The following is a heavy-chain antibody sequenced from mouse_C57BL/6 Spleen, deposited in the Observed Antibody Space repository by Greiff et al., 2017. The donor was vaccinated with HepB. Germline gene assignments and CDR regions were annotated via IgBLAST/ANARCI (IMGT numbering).Heavy chain of an antibody. CDR3: ARGVLDYYGSSPYAMDY. D-gene: IGHD1-1*01. CDR1: GFTFSSYA. J-gene: IGHJ4*01. Sequence: EVKLMESGGGLVKPGGSLKLSCAASGFTFSSYAMSWVRQTPEKRLEWVATISDGGSYTYYPDNVKGRFTISRDNAKNNLYLQMSHLKSEDTAMYYCARGVLDYYGSSPYAMDYWGQGTSVTVSS. V-gene: IGHV5-4*03. CDR2: ISDGGSYT.